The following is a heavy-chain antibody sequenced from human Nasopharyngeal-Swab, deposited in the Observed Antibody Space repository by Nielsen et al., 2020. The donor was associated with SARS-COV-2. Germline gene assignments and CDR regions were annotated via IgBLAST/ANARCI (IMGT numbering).Heavy chain of an antibody. J-gene: IGHJ6*02. CDR1: GDSISPNY. CDR2: IYYTGSA. D-gene: IGHD3/OR15-3a*01. CDR3: ARWVPFRRGTGRPSFYYFGMDV. V-gene: IGHV4-59*01. Sequence: SDTLSLTCTVSGDSISPNYWSWIRQSQGKRLEWIGDIYYTGSADYSPSLRTRVTISVDRSRNRFSMELTSVTTADTAVYYCARWVPFRRGTGRPSFYYFGMDVWGQGTTVTVSS.